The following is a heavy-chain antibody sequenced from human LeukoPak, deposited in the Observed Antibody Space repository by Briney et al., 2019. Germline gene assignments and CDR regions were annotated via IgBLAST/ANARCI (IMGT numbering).Heavy chain of an antibody. J-gene: IGHJ6*02. CDR2: FGTRHTHI. V-gene: IGHV3-23*01. CDR1: GLNFNTYD. Sequence: GGSLRLSCVGSGLNFNTYDLTWVRQAPGKGLEWVALFGTRHTHIFYADSVEGRFAISRDNSKNTEYLQMNSLRVEDAAVYNCAARLPLYGMDVWGQGTTVTVSS. D-gene: IGHD2-21*02. CDR3: AARLPLYGMDV.